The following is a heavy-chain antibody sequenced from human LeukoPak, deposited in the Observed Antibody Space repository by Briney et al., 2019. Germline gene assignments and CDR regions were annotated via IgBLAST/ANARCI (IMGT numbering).Heavy chain of an antibody. Sequence: SETLSLTCAVYGGSFSGYYWSWIRQPPGKGLEWIGEINHSGSTNYNPPLKSRVTISVDTSKNQFSLKLSSVTAADTAVYYCAVDRGTVITWGQGTLVTVSS. J-gene: IGHJ5*02. CDR1: GGSFSGYY. CDR3: AVDRGTVIT. V-gene: IGHV4-34*01. CDR2: INHSGST. D-gene: IGHD4-23*01.